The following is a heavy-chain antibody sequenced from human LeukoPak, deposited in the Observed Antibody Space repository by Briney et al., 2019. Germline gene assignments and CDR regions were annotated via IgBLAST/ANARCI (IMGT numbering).Heavy chain of an antibody. CDR1: GFTVSSNY. CDR3: ARGDCSDGSCYHFDP. J-gene: IGHJ5*02. Sequence: GGSLRLSCAASGFTVSSNYMSWVRQAPGKGLEWVSVIYSGGSTYYADSVKGRFTISRDNSKNTLYLQMNSLRAEDSAIYYCARGDCSDGSCYHFDPWGQGALVIVSS. D-gene: IGHD2-15*01. CDR2: IYSGGST. V-gene: IGHV3-53*05.